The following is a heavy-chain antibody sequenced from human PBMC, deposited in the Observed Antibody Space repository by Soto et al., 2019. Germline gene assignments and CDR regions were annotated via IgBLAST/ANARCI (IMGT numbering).Heavy chain of an antibody. CDR2: IYSSGST. CDR1: GGSISSYY. CDR3: AIQRWDISARPESYGY. V-gene: IGHV4-59*08. Sequence: QVQLPESGPGLVKPSETLSLPCTVSGGSISSYYWSWIRQPPGKGLEWIAYIYSSGSTNYNPSRKRRVTITVHTSKNQFYLKLSSLTAADTALYYCAIQRWDISARPESYGYWGQGTLVTVSS. D-gene: IGHD6-6*01. J-gene: IGHJ4*02.